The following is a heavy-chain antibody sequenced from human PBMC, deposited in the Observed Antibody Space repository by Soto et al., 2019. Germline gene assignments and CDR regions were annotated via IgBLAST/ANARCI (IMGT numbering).Heavy chain of an antibody. CDR2: ISSSSSYI. D-gene: IGHD2-15*01. CDR3: ARDAACSGGSCYEYYYYGTDV. J-gene: IGHJ6*02. CDR1: GFTFSSYS. Sequence: PGGSLRLSCATSGFTFSSYSMNWVRQAPGKGLEWVSSISSSSSYIYYADSVKGRFTISRDNAKNSLYLQMNSLRAEDTAVYYCARDAACSGGSCYEYYYYGTDVWGQGTTVTVSS. V-gene: IGHV3-21*01.